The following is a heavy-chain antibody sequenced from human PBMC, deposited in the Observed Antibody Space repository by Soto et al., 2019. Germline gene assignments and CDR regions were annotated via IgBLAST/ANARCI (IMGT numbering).Heavy chain of an antibody. CDR1: GYSFTNYW. D-gene: IGHD4-17*01. V-gene: IGHV5-51*01. J-gene: IGHJ5*02. CDR3: ARHGFYGDYSSNYFDP. Sequence: GESLKISCKGSGYSFTNYWIAWMRQMPGEGLEYMGIIYPGDSTARYSPSFQGQVTFSVDKSISTAYLQWNSLKASDTAMYYCARHGFYGDYSSNYFDPWGQGTLVTGSS. CDR2: IYPGDSTA.